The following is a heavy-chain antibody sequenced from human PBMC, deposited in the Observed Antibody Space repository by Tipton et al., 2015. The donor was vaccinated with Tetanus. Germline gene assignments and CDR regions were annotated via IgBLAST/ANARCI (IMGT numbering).Heavy chain of an antibody. V-gene: IGHV5-10-1*01. D-gene: IGHD1-20*01. CDR2: IDPGGSYV. J-gene: IGHJ5*02. Sequence: QLVQSGAEVKKPGEPVRISCKGSGYRFATYWITWVRQMPGQGLEWMGTIDPGGSYVNYSPSFQGLVTISTDQSISTAYLQWSGPKASDTAMYFCARHLPNWKDDHWGQGTLVTVSS. CDR3: ARHLPNWKDDH. CDR1: GYRFATYW.